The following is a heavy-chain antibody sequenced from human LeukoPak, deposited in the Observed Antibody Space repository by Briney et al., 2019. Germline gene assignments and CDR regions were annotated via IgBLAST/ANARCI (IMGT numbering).Heavy chain of an antibody. D-gene: IGHD3/OR15-3a*01. CDR3: AKGGIPTGTYYYFYYIDV. V-gene: IGHV3-30*01. Sequence: GRSLRLSCVASGFTFSRNVLHWVRQAPGKGLEWVATISYDGNKKFHADSAQGRCTISRDNSRNTVYLQMASLRTEDTEVYPCAKGGIPTGTYYYFYYIDVWGNGTTVTVSS. CDR1: GFTFSRNV. J-gene: IGHJ6*03. CDR2: ISYDGNKK.